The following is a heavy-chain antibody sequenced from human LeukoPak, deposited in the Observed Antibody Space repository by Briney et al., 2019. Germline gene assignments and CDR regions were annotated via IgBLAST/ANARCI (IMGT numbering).Heavy chain of an antibody. CDR1: GFTFSSYA. CDR3: ANLRGWYYGSAFDP. Sequence: PGRSLRLSCAASGFTFSSYAMSWVRQAPGKGLEWVSAISGSGGSTYYADSVKGRFTISRDNSKNTLYLQMNSLRAEDTAVYYCANLRGWYYGSAFDPWGQGTLVTVSS. J-gene: IGHJ5*02. V-gene: IGHV3-23*01. CDR2: ISGSGGST. D-gene: IGHD6-19*01.